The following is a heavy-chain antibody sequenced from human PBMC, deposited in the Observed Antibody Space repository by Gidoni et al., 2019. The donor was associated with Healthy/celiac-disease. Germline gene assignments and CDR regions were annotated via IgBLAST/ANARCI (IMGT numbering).Heavy chain of an antibody. CDR3: AKGDRAVAGIVLSPAFDY. Sequence: EVQLVESGGGLVQPGRSLSLSCAASGFTFDDYAMHWVRQAPGKGLEWVSGISWNSGSIVYADSVKGRFTISRDNAKNSLYLQMNSLRAEDTALYYCAKGDRAVAGIVLSPAFDYWGQGTLVTVSS. V-gene: IGHV3-9*01. J-gene: IGHJ4*02. CDR2: ISWNSGSI. CDR1: GFTFDDYA. D-gene: IGHD6-19*01.